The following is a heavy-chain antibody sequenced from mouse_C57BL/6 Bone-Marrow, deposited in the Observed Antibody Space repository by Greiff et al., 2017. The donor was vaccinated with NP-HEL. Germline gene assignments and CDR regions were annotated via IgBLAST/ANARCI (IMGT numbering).Heavy chain of an antibody. CDR2: IWSDGST. V-gene: IGHV2-6-1*01. D-gene: IGHD1-1*01. Sequence: QVQLKESGPGLVAPSQSLSITCTVSGFSLTSYGVHWVRQPPGKGLEWLVVIWSDGSTTYNSALKSRLSISKDNSKSQVFLKMNSLQTDDTAMYYCARHGPYYGSSYWYFEVWGTGTTVTVSS. CDR3: ARHGPYYGSSYWYFEV. J-gene: IGHJ1*03. CDR1: GFSLTSYG.